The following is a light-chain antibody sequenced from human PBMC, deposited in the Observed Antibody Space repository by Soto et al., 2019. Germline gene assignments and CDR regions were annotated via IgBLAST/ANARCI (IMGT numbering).Light chain of an antibody. J-gene: IGKJ1*01. CDR3: QQYETYSWT. CDR2: DAS. Sequence: DIQMTQSPSTLSAFAGDRVTITCRASQSISTWLAWYQQKPGKAPKLLICDASDLQSGVPSRFSGSGSGTEFTLSISSLQPDDFATYYCQQYETYSWTFGQGTKVEIK. CDR1: QSISTW. V-gene: IGKV1-5*01.